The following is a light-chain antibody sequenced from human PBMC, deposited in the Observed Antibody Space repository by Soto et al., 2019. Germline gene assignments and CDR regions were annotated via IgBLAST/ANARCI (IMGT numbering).Light chain of an antibody. Sequence: QSALTQPASVSGSPGQSITISCTGTSSDIGSYNLVSWYQQHPGKAPKLMIYEGSKRPAGVSDRLSGSRSGNTASLTISGLQAEDEADYYCCSYASGATYVSGTGTKVTVL. CDR1: SSDIGSYNL. J-gene: IGLJ1*01. CDR3: CSYASGATYV. V-gene: IGLV2-23*01. CDR2: EGS.